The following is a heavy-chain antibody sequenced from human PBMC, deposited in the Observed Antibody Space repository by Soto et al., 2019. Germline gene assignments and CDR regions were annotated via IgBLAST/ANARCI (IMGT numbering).Heavy chain of an antibody. Sequence: SETLSLTCAVYGGSFSGYYWSWIRQPPGKGLEWIGEINHSGSTNYNPSLKSRVTISIDTSKNQFSLKLSSVTAADTAVYYCARGLKISGRNQLYSWLDPWGQGTLVTVSS. CDR1: GGSFSGYY. J-gene: IGHJ5*02. CDR3: ARGLKISGRNQLYSWLDP. D-gene: IGHD2-8*01. V-gene: IGHV4-34*01. CDR2: INHSGST.